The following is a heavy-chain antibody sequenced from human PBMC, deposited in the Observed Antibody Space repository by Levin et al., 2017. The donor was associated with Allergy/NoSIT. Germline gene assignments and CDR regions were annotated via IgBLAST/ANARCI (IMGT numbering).Heavy chain of an antibody. CDR2: IYYSGST. Sequence: SETLSLTCAVSGYSISSSNWWGWIRQPPGKGLEWIGYIYYSGSTSYNPSLKSRVTMSVDTSKNQFSLKLSSVTAVDTAVYYCASNAQGGIWGQGTTVTVSS. CDR1: GYSISSSNW. V-gene: IGHV4-28*01. J-gene: IGHJ6*02. D-gene: IGHD6-13*01. CDR3: ASNAQGGI.